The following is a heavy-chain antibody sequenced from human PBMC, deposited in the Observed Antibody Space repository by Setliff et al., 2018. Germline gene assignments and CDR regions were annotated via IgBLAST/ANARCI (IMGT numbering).Heavy chain of an antibody. Sequence: SETLSLTCTVSSGSIINYYWSWIRQPPGRPLEWIGYIKYDGTTDYNPSLDSRVTMSVDTSKNQFSLKLKSVTAADTAMYYCARGCAAGACYSDYYYYMDVWGRGTTVTVSS. V-gene: IGHV4-59*01. D-gene: IGHD2-15*01. CDR1: SGSIINYY. CDR2: IKYDGTT. CDR3: ARGCAAGACYSDYYYYMDV. J-gene: IGHJ6*03.